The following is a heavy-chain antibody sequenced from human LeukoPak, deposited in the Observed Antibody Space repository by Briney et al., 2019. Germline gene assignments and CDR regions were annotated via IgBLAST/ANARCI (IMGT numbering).Heavy chain of an antibody. J-gene: IGHJ4*02. D-gene: IGHD3-3*01. CDR3: ARGPTPRF. CDR1: GFTFSSYS. Sequence: PWGSLRLSCAASGFTFSSYSMNWVRQAPGKGLEWVSSISSSSTYIYYADSVKGRFTISRDNAKNSLYLQMHSLRAEDTAVYYCARGPTPRFGGQGPLVTVSS. V-gene: IGHV3-21*01. CDR2: ISSSSTYI.